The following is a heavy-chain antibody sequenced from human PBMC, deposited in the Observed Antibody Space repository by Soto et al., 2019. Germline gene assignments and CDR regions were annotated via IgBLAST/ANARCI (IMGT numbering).Heavy chain of an antibody. Sequence: GASVKVSCKASGYTFTSYGISWVRQAPGQGLEWMGWISAYNGNTNYAQKLQGRVTITADKSTSTAYMELSSLRSEDTAVYYCARDQGVRENGMDVWGQGTTVTVSS. CDR3: ARDQGVRENGMDV. CDR2: ISAYNGNT. V-gene: IGHV1-18*04. J-gene: IGHJ6*02. D-gene: IGHD2-8*01. CDR1: GYTFTSYG.